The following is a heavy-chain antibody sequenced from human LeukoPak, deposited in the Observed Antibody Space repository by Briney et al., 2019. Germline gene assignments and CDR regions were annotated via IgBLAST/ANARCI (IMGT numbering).Heavy chain of an antibody. CDR3: TKTGTTWGEGNFDY. D-gene: IGHD1-1*01. CDR2: ISYDGSNK. V-gene: IGHV3-30*18. Sequence: GGSLRLSCAASGFTFSSYGMHWVRQAPGKGLEWVAVISYDGSNKYYADSVKGRFTISRDNSKNTLYLQMNSLRAEDTAVYYCTKTGTTWGEGNFDYWGQGTLVTVSS. CDR1: GFTFSSYG. J-gene: IGHJ4*02.